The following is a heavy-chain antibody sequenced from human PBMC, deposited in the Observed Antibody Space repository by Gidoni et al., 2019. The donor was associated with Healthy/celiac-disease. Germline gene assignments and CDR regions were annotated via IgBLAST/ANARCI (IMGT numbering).Heavy chain of an antibody. V-gene: IGHV3-23*01. Sequence: EVQRLESGGGLVQPGGYLRLSCAASGFTFSSYARSWVRQAPGKGLEWLAAISGSGGSTYSAYSVKGRFTSSRDNSKNTLYLQMNSLSSEDTAVYYCAKDWGGISAFDIWGQGTMVTVSS. J-gene: IGHJ3*02. CDR2: ISGSGGST. CDR1: GFTFSSYA. D-gene: IGHD1-20*01. CDR3: AKDWGGISAFDI.